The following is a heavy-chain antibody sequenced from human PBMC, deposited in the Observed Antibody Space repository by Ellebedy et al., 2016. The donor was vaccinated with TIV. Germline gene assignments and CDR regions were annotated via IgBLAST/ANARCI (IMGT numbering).Heavy chain of an antibody. Sequence: GGSLRLSXAASRFTFSIFGLHWVRQAPGKGLERVAIISSDGTNKYYADSVRGRFTISRDNSKNTLYLQMDSLRPEDTAIYYCAKDESGGDLPRPFDHWGQGTLVTVSS. J-gene: IGHJ4*02. CDR3: AKDESGGDLPRPFDH. CDR1: RFTFSIFG. CDR2: ISSDGTNK. D-gene: IGHD5-12*01. V-gene: IGHV3-30*18.